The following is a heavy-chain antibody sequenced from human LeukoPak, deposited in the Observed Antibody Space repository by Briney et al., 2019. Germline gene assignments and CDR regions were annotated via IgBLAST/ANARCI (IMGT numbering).Heavy chain of an antibody. Sequence: GGSLRLSCAASGFTFSSYSMNWVRQAPGKGLEWVSSISSSSSYIYYADSVKGRFTISRDNARNSLYLQTNSLRAEDTAVYYCARVGSSSSYYYYYMDVWGKGTTVTVS. CDR1: GFTFSSYS. D-gene: IGHD6-6*01. CDR3: ARVGSSSSYYYYYMDV. J-gene: IGHJ6*03. CDR2: ISSSSSYI. V-gene: IGHV3-21*01.